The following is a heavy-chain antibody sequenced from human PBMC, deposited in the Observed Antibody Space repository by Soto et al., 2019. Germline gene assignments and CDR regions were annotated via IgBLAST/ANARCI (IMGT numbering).Heavy chain of an antibody. CDR3: AAIAAAGTDFDY. CDR1: GGTFSSYA. J-gene: IGHJ4*02. D-gene: IGHD6-13*01. V-gene: IGHV1-69*01. Sequence: QVQLVQSGAEVKKPGSSVKVSCKASGGTFSSYAISWVRQAPGQGLEWMGGIIPIFGTANYAQKFQGRVTITADECTSTAYMELRSLRSEDTAVYYCAAIAAAGTDFDYWGQGTLVTVSS. CDR2: IIPIFGTA.